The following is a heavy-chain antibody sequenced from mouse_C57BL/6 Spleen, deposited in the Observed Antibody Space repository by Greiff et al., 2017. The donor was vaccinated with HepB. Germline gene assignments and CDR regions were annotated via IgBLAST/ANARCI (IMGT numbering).Heavy chain of an antibody. V-gene: IGHV1-50*01. CDR1: GYTFTSYW. D-gene: IGHD2-4*01. J-gene: IGHJ3*01. CDR2: IDPSDSYT. Sequence: VQLQQPGAELVKPGASVKLSCKASGYTFTSYWMQWVKQRPGQGLEWIGEIDPSDSYTNYNQKFKGKATLTVDTSSSTAYMQLSSLTSEDSAVYYCARKEIYYDYDWGQGTLVTVSA. CDR3: ARKEIYYDYD.